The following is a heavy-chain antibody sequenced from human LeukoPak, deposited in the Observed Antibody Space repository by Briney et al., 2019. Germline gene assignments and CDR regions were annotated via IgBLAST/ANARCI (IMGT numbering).Heavy chain of an antibody. D-gene: IGHD2-2*01. CDR3: ARDVVVVPAAIHYGMDV. V-gene: IGHV4-34*01. Sequence: SETLSLTCAVYGGSFSDYFWGWIRQPTGKGLEWMGEINHSGRTYYNPSLKSRVTISVDTSKNQFSLNLSSVTAADTAVYYCARDVVVVPAAIHYGMDVWGQGTTVTVSS. J-gene: IGHJ6*02. CDR1: GGSFSDYF. CDR2: INHSGRT.